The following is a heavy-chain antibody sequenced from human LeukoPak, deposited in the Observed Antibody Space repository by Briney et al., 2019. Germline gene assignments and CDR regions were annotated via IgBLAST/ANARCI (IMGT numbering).Heavy chain of an antibody. CDR2: VYHSGST. Sequence: PSETLSLTCAVSGGSISSSNWWSWVRQPPGKGLEWIGEVYHSGSTNYNPSLKSRVTISVDKSKNQFSLKLSSVTAADTAVYYCARRRYNYGDFDHWGQGTLVTVSS. J-gene: IGHJ4*02. CDR1: GGSISSSNW. CDR3: ARRRYNYGDFDH. V-gene: IGHV4-4*02. D-gene: IGHD1-1*01.